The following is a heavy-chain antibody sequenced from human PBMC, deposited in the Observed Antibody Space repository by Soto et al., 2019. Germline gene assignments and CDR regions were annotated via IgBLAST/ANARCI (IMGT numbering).Heavy chain of an antibody. V-gene: IGHV1-18*01. CDR1: GYTFTSFG. CDR2: ISAFNGNA. D-gene: IGHD3-22*01. CDR3: ARGSPSYYYDGSGYYPDY. J-gene: IGHJ4*02. Sequence: QIHLVQSGPEVKKPGASVKVSCKAFGYTFTSFGISWVRQAPGQGLEWMGWISAFNGNAHYAQKLQGRVTMTRDTSTSTAYVELRSLRSDDTAVYYCARGSPSYYYDGSGYYPDYWGQGTLVTVSS.